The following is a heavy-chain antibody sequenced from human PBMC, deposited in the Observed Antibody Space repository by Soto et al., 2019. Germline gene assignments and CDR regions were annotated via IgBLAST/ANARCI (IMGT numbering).Heavy chain of an antibody. CDR2: ISSSGSPI. J-gene: IGHJ4*02. V-gene: IGHV3-48*03. Sequence: GGSLRLSCAASGFTFSSYAMSWVRQAPGKGLEWVSYISSSGSPIYYADSVKGRFTISRDNAKNSLFLQMNSLRAEDTSVYYCAAERRWELLWGQGTLVTVSS. D-gene: IGHD1-26*01. CDR3: AAERRWELL. CDR1: GFTFSSYA.